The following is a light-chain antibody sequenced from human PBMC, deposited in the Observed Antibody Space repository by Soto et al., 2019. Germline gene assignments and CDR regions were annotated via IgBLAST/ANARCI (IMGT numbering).Light chain of an antibody. V-gene: IGKV3-11*01. CDR1: QGVGRH. CDR2: DAS. CDR3: QQRNNWPPAT. J-gene: IGKJ4*01. Sequence: EIVLTQSPATLSLSPGERATLSCRASQGVGRHLAWYQQKPGQAPRLLIYDASNRATGVPARFSGSGSGTDFTLSISSLEPEDFAVYYCQQRNNWPPATFGGGTKVDIK.